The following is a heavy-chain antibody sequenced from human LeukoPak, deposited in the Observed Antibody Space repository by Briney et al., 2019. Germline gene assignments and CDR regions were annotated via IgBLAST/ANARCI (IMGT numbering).Heavy chain of an antibody. D-gene: IGHD4-17*01. J-gene: IGHJ4*02. CDR2: ISSSSSYI. Sequence: PGGSLRLSCAASGLTVSSNYMNWVRQAPGKGLEWVSFISSSSSYIYYADSVKGRFTISRDNAKNLLYLQMNSLRAEETAVYYCATRAIHDYGEYGGRDFDYWGQGTLVTVSS. CDR1: GLTVSSNY. V-gene: IGHV3-21*01. CDR3: ATRAIHDYGEYGGRDFDY.